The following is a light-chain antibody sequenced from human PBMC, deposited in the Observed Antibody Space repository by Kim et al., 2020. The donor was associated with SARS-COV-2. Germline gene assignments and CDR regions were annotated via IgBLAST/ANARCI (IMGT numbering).Light chain of an antibody. CDR1: QSVSSH. J-gene: IGKJ2*01. Sequence: SLSPGERATLSGRASQSVSSHVGWYQQKPGQAPRLLIYDASNRATGSPARFSGNGSGTDFTLTISSLEPEDIAVYYCQQRSKWPDTLGEGTKREI. V-gene: IGKV3-11*01. CDR2: DAS. CDR3: QQRSKWPDT.